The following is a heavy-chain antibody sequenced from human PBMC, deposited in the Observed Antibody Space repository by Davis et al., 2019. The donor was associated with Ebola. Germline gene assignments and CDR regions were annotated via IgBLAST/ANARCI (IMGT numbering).Heavy chain of an antibody. CDR3: ARGDYYDSSGYYVPVWGAFDI. CDR1: GYTFTSYY. D-gene: IGHD3-22*01. Sequence: ASVKVSCKASGYTFTSYYMHWVRQAPGQGLEWMGIINPSGGSTSYAQKFQGRVTMTRDTSASTVYMELSSLRSEDTAVYYCARGDYYDSSGYYVPVWGAFDIWGQGTMVTVSS. J-gene: IGHJ3*02. CDR2: INPSGGST. V-gene: IGHV1-46*01.